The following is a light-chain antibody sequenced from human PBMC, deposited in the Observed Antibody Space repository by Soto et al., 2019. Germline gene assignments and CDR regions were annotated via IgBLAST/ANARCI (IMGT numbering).Light chain of an antibody. V-gene: IGLV1-51*01. CDR2: DND. CDR3: AAWDSSLSGVV. J-gene: IGLJ2*01. Sequence: QSVLTQPPSLSAAPGQKVTVSCSGSSSNTGNNYVSWYQQLPGTAPKLLIYDNDKRPSGTPGRFSGSKSGTSATLDITGLQTGDEADYYCAAWDSSLSGVVLGGGTKLTVL. CDR1: SSNTGNNY.